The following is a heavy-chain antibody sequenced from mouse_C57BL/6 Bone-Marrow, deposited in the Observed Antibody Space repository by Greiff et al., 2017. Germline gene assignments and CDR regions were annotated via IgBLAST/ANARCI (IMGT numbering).Heavy chain of an antibody. J-gene: IGHJ4*01. CDR1: GYTFTDYY. Sequence: QVQLQQSGAELVRPGASVKLSCKASGYTFTDYYINWVKQRPGQGLEWIARIYPGSGNTYYNEKFKGKATLTAEKSSSTAYMQLSSLTSEDSAVYFCARDYYGRGYYAMDYWGQGTSVTVSA. D-gene: IGHD1-1*01. CDR3: ARDYYGRGYYAMDY. CDR2: IYPGSGNT. V-gene: IGHV1-76*01.